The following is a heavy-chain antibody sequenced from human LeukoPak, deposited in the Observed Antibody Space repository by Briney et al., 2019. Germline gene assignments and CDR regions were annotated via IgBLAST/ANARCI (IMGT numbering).Heavy chain of an antibody. D-gene: IGHD2-2*01. J-gene: IGHJ5*02. CDR3: AKDPQIVVVPAALNWFDP. CDR1: GFTFSSYG. CDR2: IRYDGSNK. V-gene: IGHV3-30*02. Sequence: GGSLRLSCAASGFTFSSYGMHWVRQAPGKGLEWVAFIRYDGSNKYYADSVKGRFTISRDNSKNTLYLQMNSLRAEDTAVYYCAKDPQIVVVPAALNWFDPWGQGTLVTVSS.